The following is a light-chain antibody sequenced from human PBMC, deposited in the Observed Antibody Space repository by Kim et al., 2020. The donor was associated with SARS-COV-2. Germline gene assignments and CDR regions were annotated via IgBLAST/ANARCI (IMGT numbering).Light chain of an antibody. CDR3: QSYDSSLSGHVV. V-gene: IGLV1-40*01. CDR1: SSNIGASYD. J-gene: IGLJ2*01. CDR2: GNS. Sequence: VTISCTGSSSNIGASYDVHWYQRLPGTAPKLLIYGNSNRPSGVPDRFSGSKSGTSASLAITGLQAEDEADYYCQSYDSSLSGHVVFGGGTQLTVL.